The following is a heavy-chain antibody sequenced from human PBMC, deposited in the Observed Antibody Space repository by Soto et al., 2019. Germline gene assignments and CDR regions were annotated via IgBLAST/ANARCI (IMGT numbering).Heavy chain of an antibody. J-gene: IGHJ5*02. CDR1: GFTFRSFT. Sequence: EVQLVESGGGLVKPGGSLRLSCAASGFTFRSFTMNWVRQAPGKGLEWVSTISSNSAYIYYTDALRGRFTISRDNAKNSLQLQMNSLRAEDTAVYYGTRDASRDSSARGWFDPWGSGTLVTVSS. V-gene: IGHV3-21*02. CDR2: ISSNSAYI. CDR3: TRDASRDSSARGWFDP. D-gene: IGHD6-13*01.